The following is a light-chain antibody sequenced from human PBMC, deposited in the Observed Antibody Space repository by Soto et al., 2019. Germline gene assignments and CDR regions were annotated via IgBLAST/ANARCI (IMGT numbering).Light chain of an antibody. CDR2: GAS. CDR1: QSVNNNY. CDR3: QQYGSSPRT. V-gene: IGKV3-20*01. Sequence: NVLTQSPGTLSVSPWERATLSCRASQSVNNNYLAWFQQKPGQVPRLLIYGASSRATGIPDRFSGSGSATDFTLTISRLEPEDFAVYYCQQYGSSPRTFGPGTKVDIK. J-gene: IGKJ1*01.